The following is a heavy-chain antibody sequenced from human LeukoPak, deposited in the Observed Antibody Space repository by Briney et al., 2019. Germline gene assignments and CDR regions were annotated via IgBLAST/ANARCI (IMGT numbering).Heavy chain of an antibody. CDR1: GFTFSSYS. CDR2: ISSSSSYI. CDR3: ARVRGYSSSWNMIDAFDI. D-gene: IGHD6-13*01. Sequence: KPGGSLRLSCAASGFTFSSYSMNWVRQAPGKGLEWVSSISSSSSYIYYADSVKGRFTISRDNAKNSLYLQMNSLRAEDTAVYYCARVRGYSSSWNMIDAFDIWGQGTMVTVSS. J-gene: IGHJ3*02. V-gene: IGHV3-21*01.